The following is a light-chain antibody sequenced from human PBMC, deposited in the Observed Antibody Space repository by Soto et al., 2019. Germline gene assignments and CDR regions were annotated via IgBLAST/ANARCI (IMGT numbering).Light chain of an antibody. CDR1: SSDVGGYNY. Sequence: QSALTQPASVSGSPGQSITISCTGTSSDVGGYNYVSWYQQHPGKAPKLMIYEVSKRPSGVPDRFSGSKSGNTASLTVSGLQAEDEADYYCSSYAGSNNPVFGGGTKVTVL. V-gene: IGLV2-8*01. CDR3: SSYAGSNNPV. J-gene: IGLJ2*01. CDR2: EVS.